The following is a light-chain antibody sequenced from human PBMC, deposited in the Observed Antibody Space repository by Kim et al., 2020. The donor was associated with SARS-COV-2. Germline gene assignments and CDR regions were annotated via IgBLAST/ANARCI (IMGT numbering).Light chain of an antibody. CDR3: TQAIQFPYT. J-gene: IGKJ2*01. CDR1: QSLVLSDGNTS. CDR2: RIS. V-gene: IGKV2-24*01. Sequence: QPASISCRFSQSLVLSDGNTSVSWLQQRPGQPPRLLIYRISNRFSGVPDRFRGSGAGTDFTLKISRVEAEDVGIYYCTQAIQFPYTFGQRTKLVI.